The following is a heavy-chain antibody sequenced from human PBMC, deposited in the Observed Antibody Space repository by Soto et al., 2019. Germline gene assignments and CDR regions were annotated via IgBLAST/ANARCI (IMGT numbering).Heavy chain of an antibody. J-gene: IGHJ4*02. CDR3: ARAPGKGQRYDILTGIIDY. CDR2: INSDGSST. Sequence: PGGSLRLSCAASGFTFSSYWMHWVRQAPGKGLVWVSRINSDGSSTSYADSVKGRFTISRDNAKNTLYLQMNSLRAEDTAVYYCARAPGKGQRYDILTGIIDYWGQGT. D-gene: IGHD3-9*01. CDR1: GFTFSSYW. V-gene: IGHV3-74*01.